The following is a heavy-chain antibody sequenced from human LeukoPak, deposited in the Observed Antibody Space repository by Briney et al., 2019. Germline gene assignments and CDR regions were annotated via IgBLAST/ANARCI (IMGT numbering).Heavy chain of an antibody. D-gene: IGHD3-3*01. CDR1: GGSLSSSSYY. CDR2: IYYSGYT. V-gene: IGHV4-39*01. CDR3: ATQPDYDFWSAYYTI. J-gene: IGHJ4*02. Sequence: SETLSLTCTVSGGSLSSSSYYWGWIRLPPGKRLEWIGSIYYSGYTYYNPSLRSRVTISVDTSKNQFSLKVSSVTAADTAVYYCATQPDYDFWSAYYTIWGQGTLVTVSS.